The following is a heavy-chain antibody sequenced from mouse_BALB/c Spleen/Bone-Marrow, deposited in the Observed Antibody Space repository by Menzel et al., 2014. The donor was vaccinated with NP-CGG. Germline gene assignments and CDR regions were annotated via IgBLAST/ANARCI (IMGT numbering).Heavy chain of an antibody. V-gene: IGHV14-4*02. CDR2: IDPENGDT. Sequence: EQLKESGAELVRSGASVKLSCTGSGFNIKDFYMHWVKQRPEQGLEWIGWIDPENGDTEYAPKFQGKATLTADTSSNTAYLQLNSPTSEDTAVYYCNADTRAMDYWGQGTSVTVSS. CDR1: GFNIKDFY. J-gene: IGHJ4*01. CDR3: NADTRAMDY.